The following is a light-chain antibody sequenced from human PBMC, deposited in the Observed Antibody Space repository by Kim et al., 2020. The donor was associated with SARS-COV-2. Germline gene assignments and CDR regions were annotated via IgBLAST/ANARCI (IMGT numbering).Light chain of an antibody. J-gene: IGKJ3*01. CDR1: RSVSSGY. V-gene: IGKV3-20*01. Sequence: EIVLTQSPGTLSLSPGERATLSCRASRSVSSGYLAWYQQKPAQAPRLLIYGASRRATGTPDRFSGSGSGTDFTLTISRLEPEDFAVYYCQQGFTFGPGTKVDIK. CDR3: QQGFT. CDR2: GAS.